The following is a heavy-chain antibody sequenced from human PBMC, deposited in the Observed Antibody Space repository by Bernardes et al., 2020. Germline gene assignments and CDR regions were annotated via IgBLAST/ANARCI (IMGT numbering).Heavy chain of an antibody. CDR2: IDPNGGST. V-gene: IGHV1-46*01. D-gene: IGHD3-16*01. J-gene: IGHJ4*02. Sequence: ASVKVSCKASGYTFTSYYIHWVRQAPGQGLEWMGIIDPNGGSTSYAQRFQGRVTVTRDTSTSTVYMELSSLRSEDTAVYYCARVGSWTSIKKGGPVFDYWGQGTLVTVSS. CDR3: ARVGSWTSIKKGGPVFDY. CDR1: GYTFTSYY.